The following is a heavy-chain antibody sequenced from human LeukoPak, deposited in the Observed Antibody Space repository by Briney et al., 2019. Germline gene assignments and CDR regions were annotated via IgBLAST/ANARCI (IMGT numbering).Heavy chain of an antibody. V-gene: IGHV4-38-2*02. CDR3: XXXXXXXFGLRYYFDY. CDR1: GYSISSGYY. Sequence: KPSETLSLTCTVSGYSISSGYYWGWIRQPPGKGLEWIGSIYHSGSTYYNPSLKSRVTISVDTSKNQFSLKLSSVTAADTAVYYXXXXXXXXFGLRYYFDYWGQGTLVTVSS. CDR2: IYHSGST. D-gene: IGHD4-17*01. J-gene: IGHJ4*02.